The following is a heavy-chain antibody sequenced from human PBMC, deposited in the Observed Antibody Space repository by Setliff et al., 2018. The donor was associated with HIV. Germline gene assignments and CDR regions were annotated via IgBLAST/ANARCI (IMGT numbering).Heavy chain of an antibody. V-gene: IGHV4-59*08. Sequence: SETLSLTCAVYGGSFSGYYWSWIRQPPGKGLEYIGYIYSNGGTNYNPSLKSRVTISVDTSKNQFSLRLSSVTAADTAVYYCARGGYSSSWYTYYGMDVWGQGTTVTVSS. CDR1: GGSFSGYY. D-gene: IGHD6-13*01. J-gene: IGHJ6*02. CDR2: IYSNGGT. CDR3: ARGGYSSSWYTYYGMDV.